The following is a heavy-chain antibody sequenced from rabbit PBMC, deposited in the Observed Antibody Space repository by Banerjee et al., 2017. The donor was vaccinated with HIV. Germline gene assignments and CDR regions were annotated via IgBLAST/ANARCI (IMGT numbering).Heavy chain of an antibody. D-gene: IGHD4-1*01. V-gene: IGHV1S40*01. CDR3: ARDLAGVIGWNFNL. Sequence: GASLTLTCTASGFSFSSNYDMCWVRQAPGKGLEWIACIYTGSGGRTYYANWAKGRFTISKTSSTTVTLQMTSLTAADTATYFCARDLAGVIGWNFNLWGPGTLVT. J-gene: IGHJ4*01. CDR2: IYTGSGGRT. CDR1: GFSFSSNYD.